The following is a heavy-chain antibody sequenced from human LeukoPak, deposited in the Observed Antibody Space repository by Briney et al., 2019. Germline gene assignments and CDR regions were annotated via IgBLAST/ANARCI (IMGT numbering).Heavy chain of an antibody. J-gene: IGHJ4*02. CDR3: ARSTVGGITLAY. CDR2: INPNSGGT. V-gene: IGHV1-2*02. CDR1: GYTFTGYY. D-gene: IGHD1-26*01. Sequence: ASVKVSCKASGYTFTGYYMHWVRQAPGQGLEWMGWINPNSGGTNYAQKFQGRVTMTRDTSISTAYMELNRLRSDDTAVYYCARSTVGGITLAYWGKGTLVTVSS.